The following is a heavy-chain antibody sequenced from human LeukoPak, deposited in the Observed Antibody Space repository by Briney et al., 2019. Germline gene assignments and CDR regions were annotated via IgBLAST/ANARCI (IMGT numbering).Heavy chain of an antibody. V-gene: IGHV3-23*01. D-gene: IGHD6-19*01. J-gene: IGHJ3*02. Sequence: GGSLRLSCAASGFTFSSYAMSWVRQAPGKGLEWVSSISGSGGSTYYADSVKGRFTISRDKSKNTLYLQMNSLRAEDTAVYYCAKDYGQGLVQEAFDIWGQGTMVTVSS. CDR3: AKDYGQGLVQEAFDI. CDR1: GFTFSSYA. CDR2: ISGSGGST.